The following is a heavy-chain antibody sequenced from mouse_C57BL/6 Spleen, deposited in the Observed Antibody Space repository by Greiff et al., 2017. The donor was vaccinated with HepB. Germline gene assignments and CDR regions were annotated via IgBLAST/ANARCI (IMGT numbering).Heavy chain of an antibody. V-gene: IGHV1-53*01. Sequence: QVQLQQPGTELVKPGASVKLSCKASGYTFTSYWMHWVKQRPGQGLEWIGNINPSNGGTNYNEKFKSKATLTVDKSSSTAYMQLSSLTSEDSAVYYCARSAYYDYYWYFDVWAQGPRSPSPQ. D-gene: IGHD2-4*01. CDR3: ARSAYYDYYWYFDV. CDR1: GYTFTSYW. J-gene: IGHJ1*03. CDR2: INPSNGGT.